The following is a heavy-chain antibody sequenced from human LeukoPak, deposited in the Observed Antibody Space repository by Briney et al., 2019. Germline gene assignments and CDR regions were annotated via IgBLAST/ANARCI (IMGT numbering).Heavy chain of an antibody. J-gene: IGHJ4*02. V-gene: IGHV5-51*01. CDR1: GSRFTSYW. CDR2: IWPGDADA. Sequence: GESLKISCKGSGSRFTSYWIGWVRQMPRKRLEWMGIIWPGDADARYSPSFQGQVTFSADKSISTAYLQWSSLKASDSAMYYCARLGVGPAAPIDYWGQGTLVTVSS. D-gene: IGHD2-2*01. CDR3: ARLGVGPAAPIDY.